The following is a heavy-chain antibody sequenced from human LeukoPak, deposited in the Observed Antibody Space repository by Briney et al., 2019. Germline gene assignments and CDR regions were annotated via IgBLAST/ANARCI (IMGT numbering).Heavy chain of an antibody. Sequence: SETLSPTCTVSDGSLSSSIYYWGWIRQPPGKGLEWIGIVYSETTYYNSSLKSRVAISVDTSKRQFSLKLTSVTAADTAVYYCARRLPPDNEWEPGISDAFDIWGQGTIVTASS. CDR3: ARRLPPDNEWEPGISDAFDI. D-gene: IGHD1-26*01. V-gene: IGHV4-39*01. CDR2: VYSETT. J-gene: IGHJ3*02. CDR1: DGSLSSSIYY.